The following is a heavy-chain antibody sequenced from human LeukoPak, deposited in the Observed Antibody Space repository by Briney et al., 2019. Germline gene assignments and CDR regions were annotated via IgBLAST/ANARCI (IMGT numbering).Heavy chain of an antibody. CDR3: ARDFGSMVASRYFDY. J-gene: IGHJ4*02. CDR2: IYSGGST. Sequence: GGSLRLSCAASGFTFSSYATSWVRQAPGKGLEWVSVIYSGGSTYYADSVKGRFTISRDNSKNTLYLQMNSLRAEDTAVYYCARDFGSMVASRYFDYWGQGTLVTVSS. V-gene: IGHV3-53*01. CDR1: GFTFSSYA. D-gene: IGHD5-12*01.